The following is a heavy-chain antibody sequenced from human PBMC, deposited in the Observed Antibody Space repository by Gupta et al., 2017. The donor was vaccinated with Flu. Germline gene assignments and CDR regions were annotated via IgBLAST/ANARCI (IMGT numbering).Heavy chain of an antibody. CDR1: GYTFTSYY. D-gene: IGHD6-19*01. V-gene: IGHV1-46*01. J-gene: IGHJ6*02. CDR3: AREEVAGKLGTLEYYYYGMDV. CDR2: INPSGGST. Sequence: QVQLVQSGAEVKKPGASVTVSCKASGYTFTSYYMNWVRQAPGQGLEWMGIINPSGGSTSYAQKFQGRVTMTRDTSTSTVYMELSSLRSEDTAVYYCAREEVAGKLGTLEYYYYGMDVWGQGTTVTVSS.